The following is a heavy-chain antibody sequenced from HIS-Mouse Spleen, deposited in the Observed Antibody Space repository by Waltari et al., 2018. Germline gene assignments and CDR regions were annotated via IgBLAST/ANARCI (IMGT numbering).Heavy chain of an antibody. V-gene: IGHV4-31*03. Sequence: QVQLQESGPGLVKPSQTLSLTCTVSGGSISSGGYYWSWIRQHPGTGLEWIGYIYYSGSTNDNPSLKSRVTISVDTSKNQFSLKLSSVTAADTAVYYCARNGDGQYWYFDLWGRGTLVTVSS. CDR1: GGSISSGGYY. CDR3: ARNGDGQYWYFDL. D-gene: IGHD7-27*01. CDR2: IYYSGST. J-gene: IGHJ2*01.